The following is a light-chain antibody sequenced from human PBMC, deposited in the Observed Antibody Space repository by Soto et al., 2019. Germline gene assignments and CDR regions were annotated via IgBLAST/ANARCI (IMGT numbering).Light chain of an antibody. J-gene: IGKJ1*01. CDR1: QSISSY. CDR3: QQRSNWPWT. V-gene: IGKV3-11*01. Sequence: LVMTQSPGTLSLSPGERATLSCRASQSISSYLAWYQQKPGQAPRLLIYDASNRATGIPARFSGSGSGTDFTLTISSLEPEDFAVYYCQQRSNWPWTFGQGTKV. CDR2: DAS.